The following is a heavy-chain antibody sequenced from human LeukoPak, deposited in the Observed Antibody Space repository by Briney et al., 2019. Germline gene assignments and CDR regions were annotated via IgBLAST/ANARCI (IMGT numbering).Heavy chain of an antibody. CDR2: INPNSGGT. CDR3: ASESGVPAAIRKGLYAFDI. CDR1: RYTFTGYY. J-gene: IGHJ3*02. V-gene: IGHV1-2*02. D-gene: IGHD2-2*02. Sequence: ASVKVSCKASRYTFTGYYMHWVRQAPGQGLEWMGWINPNSGGTNYAQKFQGRVTMTRDTSISTAYMELSRLRSDDTAVYYCASESGVPAAIRKGLYAFDIWGQGTMVTVSS.